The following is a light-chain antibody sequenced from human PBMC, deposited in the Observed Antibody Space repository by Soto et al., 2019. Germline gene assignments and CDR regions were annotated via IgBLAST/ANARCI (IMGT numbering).Light chain of an antibody. CDR3: MQGTHWPPR. J-gene: IGKJ4*01. CDR1: ESLAYSDGNTY. V-gene: IGKV2-30*01. CDR2: HVS. Sequence: DVVMTQSPLSLPVTLGQPASISCRSSESLAYSDGNTYLNWFQQRPGQSPRRLIYHVSKRDSGVPDRFSGSGSGTDFTLKISRVEAEDVGVYSCMQGTHWPPRFVAGTKVEIK.